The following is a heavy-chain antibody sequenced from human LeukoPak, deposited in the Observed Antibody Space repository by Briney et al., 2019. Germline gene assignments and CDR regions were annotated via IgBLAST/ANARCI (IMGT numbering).Heavy chain of an antibody. CDR3: ARVVYCTGGICQIFAFDT. CDR1: GFTFNNYA. D-gene: IGHD2-15*01. V-gene: IGHV3-11*01. Sequence: GGSLRLSCAAAGFTFNNYAMSWVRQTPGKGLEWVSYISSSGSTIFYTDSVKGRFIISRDNAKNSLYLQMNSLRAEDTAVYYCARVVYCTGGICQIFAFDTWGQGTMVTVSS. CDR2: ISSSGSTI. J-gene: IGHJ3*02.